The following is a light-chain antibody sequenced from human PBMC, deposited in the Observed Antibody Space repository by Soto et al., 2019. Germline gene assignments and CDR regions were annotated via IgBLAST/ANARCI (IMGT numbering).Light chain of an antibody. V-gene: IGLV2-14*01. J-gene: IGLJ2*01. CDR1: SSDVGGYNY. Sequence: QSALTQPASVSGSPGQSITISCTGTSSDVGGYNYVSWYQQHPGKAPKLMIYDVSNRPSGVSNRFSGSKCGNTASLTISGLQAEDEADYYCSSYTSSSTPLFGGGTKLTVL. CDR2: DVS. CDR3: SSYTSSSTPL.